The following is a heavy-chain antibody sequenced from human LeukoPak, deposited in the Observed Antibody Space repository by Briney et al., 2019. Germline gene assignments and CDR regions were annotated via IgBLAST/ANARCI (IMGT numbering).Heavy chain of an antibody. J-gene: IGHJ4*02. CDR1: GGSISSSY. CDR2: IYYSGTT. V-gene: IGHV4-59*01. CDR3: AKHRNLYYFDH. Sequence: SETLSLTCSVSGGSISSSYWSWIRQPPGKGLEWIGYIYYSGTTNYNPSLKSQVTISVDTSKNQCSLKLSSVTAADTAVFYCAKHRNLYYFDHWGQGTLVTVSS. D-gene: IGHD1-14*01.